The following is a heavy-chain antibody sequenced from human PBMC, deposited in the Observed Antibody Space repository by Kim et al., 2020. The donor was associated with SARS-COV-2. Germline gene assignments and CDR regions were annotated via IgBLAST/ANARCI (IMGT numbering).Heavy chain of an antibody. CDR1: GFTFSSRA. CDR3: ARDGTVTTPGQGPWSMDV. Sequence: GGSLRLSCAASGFTFSSRAMHWVRQAPGKGLEWVAVISNDGSKKYYADSVKGRLTISRDSSKNTLYLQMNSLRAEDTAVYYCARDGTVTTPGQGPWSMDVWGQGTTVTVSS. CDR2: ISNDGSKK. V-gene: IGHV3-30-3*01. J-gene: IGHJ6*02. D-gene: IGHD4-17*01.